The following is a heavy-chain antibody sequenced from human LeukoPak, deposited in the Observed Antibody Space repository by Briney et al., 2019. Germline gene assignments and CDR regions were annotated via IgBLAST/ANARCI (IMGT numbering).Heavy chain of an antibody. CDR1: GGSFSGYY. Sequence: SETLSLTCAVYGGSFSGYYWSWIRQPPGKGLEWIGSIYYSGSTYYNPSLKSRVTISVDTSKNQFSLKLSSVTAADTAVYYCARVDSSSSADEWGQGTLVTVSS. CDR3: ARVDSSSSADE. J-gene: IGHJ4*02. V-gene: IGHV4-34*01. CDR2: IYYSGST. D-gene: IGHD6-6*01.